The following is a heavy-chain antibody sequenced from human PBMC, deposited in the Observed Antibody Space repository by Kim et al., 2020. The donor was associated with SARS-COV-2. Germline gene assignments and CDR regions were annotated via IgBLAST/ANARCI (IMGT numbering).Heavy chain of an antibody. CDR2: INHSGST. CDR3: AISGGAAVAGLDY. V-gene: IGHV4-34*01. CDR1: GGSFSGYY. J-gene: IGHJ4*02. D-gene: IGHD6-19*01. Sequence: SETLSLTCAVYGGSFSGYYWSWIRQPPGKGLEWIGEINHSGSTNYNPSLKSRVTISVDTSKNQFSLKLSSVTAADTAVYYCAISGGAAVAGLDYWGQGTLVTVSS.